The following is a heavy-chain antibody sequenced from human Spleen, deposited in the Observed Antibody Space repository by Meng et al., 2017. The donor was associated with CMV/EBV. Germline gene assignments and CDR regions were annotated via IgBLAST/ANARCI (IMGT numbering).Heavy chain of an antibody. Sequence: ASVKVSCKASGGTFSSYAISWVRQATGQGLEWMGWISAYNGNTNYAQKLQGRVTMTTDTSTSTAYMELRSLRSDDTAVYYCARDRDDNPKGYYYHGMDVWGQGTTVTVSS. J-gene: IGHJ6*02. CDR3: ARDRDDNPKGYYYHGMDV. CDR1: GGTFSSYA. V-gene: IGHV1-18*01. CDR2: ISAYNGNT. D-gene: IGHD3-22*01.